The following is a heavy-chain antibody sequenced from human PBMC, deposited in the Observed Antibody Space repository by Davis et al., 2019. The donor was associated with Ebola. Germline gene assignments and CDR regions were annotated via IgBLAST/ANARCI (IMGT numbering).Heavy chain of an antibody. J-gene: IGHJ3*02. V-gene: IGHV4-61*01. D-gene: IGHD6-13*01. Sequence: PSETLSLTCNVSGGSISSSSYYWSWIRQPPGKGLEWIGYIYYSGSTNYNPSLKSRVTISVDTSKNQFSLKLSSVTAADTAVYYCARSRSTEQQLVPSAFDIWGQGTMVTVSS. CDR2: IYYSGST. CDR3: ARSRSTEQQLVPSAFDI. CDR1: GGSISSSSYY.